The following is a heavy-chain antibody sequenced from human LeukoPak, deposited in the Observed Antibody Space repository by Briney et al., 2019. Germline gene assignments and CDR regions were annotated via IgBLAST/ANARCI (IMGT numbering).Heavy chain of an antibody. J-gene: IGHJ5*02. CDR3: ARVMCSTSCYINP. Sequence: SETLSLTCTVSGGSISSYYWSWIRQPPGKGLEWIGYIYYSGSTNYNPSLKSRVTILVDTSKNQFSLKLSSVTAADTAVYYCARVMCSTSCYINPWGQGTLVTVSS. CDR2: IYYSGST. D-gene: IGHD2-2*02. CDR1: GGSISSYY. V-gene: IGHV4-59*01.